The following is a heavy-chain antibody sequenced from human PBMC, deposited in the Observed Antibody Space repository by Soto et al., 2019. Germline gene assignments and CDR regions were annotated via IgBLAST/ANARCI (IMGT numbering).Heavy chain of an antibody. D-gene: IGHD3-10*01. CDR2: IYYSGST. V-gene: IGHV4-39*01. CDR3: AITYYYGSGSYYNVGYGMDV. J-gene: IGHJ6*02. Sequence: SETLSLTCTVSGGSISSSSYYWGWIRQPPGKGLEWIGSIYYSGSTYYNPSLKSRVTISVDTSKNQFSLKLSSVTAADTAVYYCAITYYYGSGSYYNVGYGMDVWGQGTTVTVSS. CDR1: GGSISSSSYY.